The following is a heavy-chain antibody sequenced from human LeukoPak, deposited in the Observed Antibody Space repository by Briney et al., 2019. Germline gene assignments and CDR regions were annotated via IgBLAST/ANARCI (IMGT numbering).Heavy chain of an antibody. CDR3: ASDAFDI. V-gene: IGHV1-3*01. CDR2: INDGDGDT. CDR1: GNDFITYA. Sequence: ASVKVSCKASGNDFITYAMYWVRQAPGQRLEWMGWINDGDGDTRYSQRFQGRVTMTRDTSARTAYMELSSLRSEDTAVYYCASDAFDIWGQGTMVTVSS. J-gene: IGHJ3*02.